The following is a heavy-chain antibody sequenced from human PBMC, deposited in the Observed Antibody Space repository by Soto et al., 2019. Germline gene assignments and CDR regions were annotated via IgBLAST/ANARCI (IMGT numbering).Heavy chain of an antibody. CDR3: ARGRGGYYYNADY. CDR1: CGSISSGDYY. Sequence: SETLSLTCTDSCGSISSGDYYWSWIRQPPGKGLEWIGYIYYSGSTYYNPSLKSRVTISVDTSKNQFSLKLSSVTAADTAVYYCARGRGGYYYNADYWGQGTLVTVSS. V-gene: IGHV4-30-4*01. CDR2: IYYSGST. D-gene: IGHD3-22*01. J-gene: IGHJ4*02.